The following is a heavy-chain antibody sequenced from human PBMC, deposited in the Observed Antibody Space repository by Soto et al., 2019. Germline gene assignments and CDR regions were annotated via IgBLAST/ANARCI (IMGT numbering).Heavy chain of an antibody. CDR3: ARDLRFLDQGWFDP. D-gene: IGHD3-3*01. Sequence: PXATLSLTCTVSGGSISSYYWSWIRQPPGKGLEWIGYIYYSGSTNYNPSLKSRVTISVDTSKNQFSLKLSSVTAADTAVYYCARDLRFLDQGWFDPWGQGTLVTVSS. CDR1: GGSISSYY. CDR2: IYYSGST. V-gene: IGHV4-59*01. J-gene: IGHJ5*02.